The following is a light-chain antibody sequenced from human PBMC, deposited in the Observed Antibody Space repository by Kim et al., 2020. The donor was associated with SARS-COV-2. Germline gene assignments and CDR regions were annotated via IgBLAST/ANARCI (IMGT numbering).Light chain of an antibody. J-gene: IGLJ1*01. CDR1: TSNMASDY. Sequence: GQKVTIADAGSTSNMASDYISWYQPSPGSAPKLLIYDNDKRPSGIPDRFSGSKSGTSATLGITGLQTGDEADYYCGAWDTSLGSYVFGTVTKVTVL. CDR2: DND. CDR3: GAWDTSLGSYV. V-gene: IGLV1-51*01.